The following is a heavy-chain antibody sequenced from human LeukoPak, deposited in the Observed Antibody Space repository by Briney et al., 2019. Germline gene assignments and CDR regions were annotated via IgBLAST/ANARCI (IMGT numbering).Heavy chain of an antibody. V-gene: IGHV3-30*04. D-gene: IGHD1-20*01. J-gene: IGHJ4*02. Sequence: SLRLSCAASGFTFSSYAMHWVRQAPGKGLEWVAVISYDGSNKYYADSVKGRFTISRDNAKNSLYLQMNSLRAEDTAVHYCTRDDNWNDVGYFDYWGQGTLVTVSS. CDR2: ISYDGSNK. CDR1: GFTFSSYA. CDR3: TRDDNWNDVGYFDY.